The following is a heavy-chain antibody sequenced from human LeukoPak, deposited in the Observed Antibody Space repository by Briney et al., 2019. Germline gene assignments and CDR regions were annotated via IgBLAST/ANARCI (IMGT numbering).Heavy chain of an antibody. CDR1: GYTFTSYG. Sequence: GASVKVSCKASGYTFTSYGISWVRQAPGQGLEWMGWTSAYNGNTNYAQRLQGRVTMTTDTSTSTAYMELRSLRSDDTAVYYCARYGYRTMVRGVRTTYYYYGMDVWGQGTTVTVSS. V-gene: IGHV1-18*01. J-gene: IGHJ6*02. D-gene: IGHD3-10*01. CDR2: TSAYNGNT. CDR3: ARYGYRTMVRGVRTTYYYYGMDV.